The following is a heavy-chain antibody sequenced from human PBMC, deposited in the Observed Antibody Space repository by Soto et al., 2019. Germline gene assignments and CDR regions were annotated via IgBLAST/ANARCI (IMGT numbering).Heavy chain of an antibody. CDR1: GFTFSSYS. CDR2: ISSSSSYI. CDR3: ARDKDTAMVHTFDY. D-gene: IGHD5-18*01. J-gene: IGHJ4*02. Sequence: EVQLVESGGGLVKPGGSLRLSCAASGFTFSSYSMNWVRQAPGKGLEWVSSISSSSSYIYYADSVKGRFTISRDNAKNSLYLQMNSLGAEDTAVYYCARDKDTAMVHTFDYWGQGTLVTVSS. V-gene: IGHV3-21*01.